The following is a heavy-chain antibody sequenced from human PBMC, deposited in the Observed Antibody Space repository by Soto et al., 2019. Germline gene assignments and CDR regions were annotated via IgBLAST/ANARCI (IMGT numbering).Heavy chain of an antibody. CDR1: GYSFTSYW. D-gene: IGHD3-9*01. Sequence: GESLKISCKGSGYSFTSYWIGWVRQMPGKGLEWVGIIYPGDSDTRYSPSFQGQVTISADKSISTAYLQWSSLKASDTAMYYCARRGAAPFEYFDGLTPKSPAYYFDYWGQGTLVTVSS. V-gene: IGHV5-51*01. J-gene: IGHJ4*02. CDR3: ARRGAAPFEYFDGLTPKSPAYYFDY. CDR2: IYPGDSDT.